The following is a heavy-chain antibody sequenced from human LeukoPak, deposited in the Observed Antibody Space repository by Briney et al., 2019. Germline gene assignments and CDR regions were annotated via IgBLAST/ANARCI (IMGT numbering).Heavy chain of an antibody. J-gene: IGHJ4*02. Sequence: GASVKVSCKASGYTFTSYGISWVRQAPGQGLEWMGWISAYNGNTNYAQKLQGRVTMTTDTSTSTAYMELRSLRSDDTAVYYCARANVLLWFGESMGMSDYWGQGTLVTVSS. V-gene: IGHV1-18*01. CDR2: ISAYNGNT. D-gene: IGHD3-10*01. CDR3: ARANVLLWFGESMGMSDY. CDR1: GYTFTSYG.